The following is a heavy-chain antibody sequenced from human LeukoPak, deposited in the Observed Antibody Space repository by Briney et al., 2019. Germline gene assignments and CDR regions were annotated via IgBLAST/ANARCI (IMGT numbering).Heavy chain of an antibody. CDR1: GFTFSSNW. J-gene: IGHJ4*02. V-gene: IGHV3-74*01. Sequence: GGSLRLSCAASGFTFSSNWMHWVRQAPGKGLVWISRIDSDGSTTNFADYVKGRFTISRDNSKNTLYLQMNSLRAEDTAVYHCVAIVAARPRWGQGTLVTVSS. CDR3: VAIVAARPR. CDR2: IDSDGSTT. D-gene: IGHD6-6*01.